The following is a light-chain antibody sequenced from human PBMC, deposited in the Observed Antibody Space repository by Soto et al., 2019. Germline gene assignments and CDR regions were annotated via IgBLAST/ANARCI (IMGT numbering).Light chain of an antibody. V-gene: IGKV3-15*01. CDR2: DTS. CDR1: QGIGDT. J-gene: IGKJ4*01. CDR3: QHYITWPLS. Sequence: EIVMTQSPATLSVSPGEGATRSCRASQGIGDTLAWYQQKPDQAPKLPIYDTSIRATGVPSRLSGSRSGAEFTLTISNLQFEDFAVYFCQHYITWPLSFGGGTKVE.